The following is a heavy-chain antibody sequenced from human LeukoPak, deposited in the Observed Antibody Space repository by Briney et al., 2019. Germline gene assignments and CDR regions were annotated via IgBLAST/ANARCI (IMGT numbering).Heavy chain of an antibody. D-gene: IGHD1-1*01. CDR2: ISGSGGNT. J-gene: IGHJ3*02. CDR3: AKAPLERPSHAFDI. Sequence: GGSLRLSCAASGFTFSSYATSWVRQAPGRGLEWVSAISGSGGNTYYADSVKGRFTISRDNFKNTLYLQVNSLRAEDTAVYYCAKAPLERPSHAFDIWGQGTEVTVSS. V-gene: IGHV3-23*01. CDR1: GFTFSSYA.